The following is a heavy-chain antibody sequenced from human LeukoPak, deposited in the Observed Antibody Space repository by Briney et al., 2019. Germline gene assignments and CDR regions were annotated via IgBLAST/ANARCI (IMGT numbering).Heavy chain of an antibody. Sequence: PSETLSLTCAVYGGSFSGYYWSWIRQPPGKGLEWIGEINHSGSTNYNPSLKSRVTISVDTSKNQFSLKLSSVTAADTAVYYCARRLNWGVWFDPWGQGTLVTVSS. CDR1: GGSFSGYY. CDR3: ARRLNWGVWFDP. V-gene: IGHV4-34*01. CDR2: INHSGST. D-gene: IGHD7-27*01. J-gene: IGHJ5*02.